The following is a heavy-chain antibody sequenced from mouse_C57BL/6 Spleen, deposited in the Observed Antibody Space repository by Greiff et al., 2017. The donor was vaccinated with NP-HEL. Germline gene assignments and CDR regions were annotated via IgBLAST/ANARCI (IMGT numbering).Heavy chain of an antibody. CDR2: IDPSDSYT. CDR3: ARLRRDFDY. CDR1: GYTFTSYW. D-gene: IGHD2-12*01. J-gene: IGHJ2*01. V-gene: IGHV1-50*01. Sequence: QVHVKQPGAELVKPGASVKLSCKASGYTFTSYWMQWVKQRPGQGLEWIGEIDPSDSYTNYNQKFKGKATLTVDTSSSTAYMQLSSLTSEDSAVYYCARLRRDFDYWGQGTTLTVSS.